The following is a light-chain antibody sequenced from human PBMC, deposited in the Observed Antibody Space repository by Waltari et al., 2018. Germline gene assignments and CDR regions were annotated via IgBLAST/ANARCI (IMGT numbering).Light chain of an antibody. CDR3: CSYVGLGTYV. Sequence: QSGLAQPASASGSPGQSNHITCTGTSSKVGHYHLVSSYQQRPGKAPRLLIYEVTKRAPGTSDRFSASKSGNTASLSISGLQAQEDEADYYCCSYVGLGTYVFGTGTKVTV. J-gene: IGLJ1*01. CDR2: EVT. V-gene: IGLV2-23*02. CDR1: SSKVGHYHL.